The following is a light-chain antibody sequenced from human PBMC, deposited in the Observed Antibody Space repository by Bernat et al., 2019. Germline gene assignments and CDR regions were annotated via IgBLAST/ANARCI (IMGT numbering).Light chain of an antibody. Sequence: RATLSCRASQSVSSHLSWYQQQPGQSPRLLIYVSSSRATGIPDRFSGSGSGTDFILTISSLEPEDVGLYYCQQYSNWPRTFGQGTKVEIK. J-gene: IGKJ1*01. V-gene: IGKV3D-15*01. CDR1: QSVSSH. CDR2: VSS. CDR3: QQYSNWPRT.